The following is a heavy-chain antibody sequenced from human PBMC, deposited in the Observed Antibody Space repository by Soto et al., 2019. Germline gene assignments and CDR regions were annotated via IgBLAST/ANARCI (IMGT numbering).Heavy chain of an antibody. CDR2: ISAYNGNT. D-gene: IGHD2-15*01. J-gene: IGHJ4*02. Sequence: QVQLVQSGAEVKKPGASVKVSCKASGYTFTSCGIGWVRQAPGQGLEWMGWISAYNGNTIYPQEFQDRVTITTDTSPSTHYMELGTLRSDDTAMYYCARLSGCGGGSCYLPDYWGQGTLVTVSS. CDR3: ARLSGCGGGSCYLPDY. V-gene: IGHV1-18*01. CDR1: GYTFTSCG.